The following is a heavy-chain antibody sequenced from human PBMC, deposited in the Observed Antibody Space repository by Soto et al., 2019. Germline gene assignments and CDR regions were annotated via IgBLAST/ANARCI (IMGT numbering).Heavy chain of an antibody. CDR1: GGSFSGYY. V-gene: IGHV4-34*01. CDR3: ARGHRDAAALRPGRWFDP. CDR2: INHSGST. J-gene: IGHJ5*02. Sequence: SETLSLTCAVYGGSFSGYYWSWIRQPPGKGLEWIGEINHSGSTNYNPSLKSRVTISVDTSKNQFSLKLSSVTAADTAVYYCARGHRDAAALRPGRWFDPWGQGTLVTVSS. D-gene: IGHD6-25*01.